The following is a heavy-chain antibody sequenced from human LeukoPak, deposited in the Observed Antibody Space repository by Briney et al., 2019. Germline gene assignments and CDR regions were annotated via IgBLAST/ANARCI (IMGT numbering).Heavy chain of an antibody. V-gene: IGHV1-8*01. CDR2: MNPNSGNT. CDR1: GYTFTSYD. D-gene: IGHD6-19*01. J-gene: IGHJ6*03. CDR3: ATSLTPSGWYRSLTPYYYYYMDV. Sequence: ASVKVSCKASGYTFTSYDINWVRQATGQGLEWMGWMNPNSGNTGYAQKFQGRVTMTRNTSISTAYMELSSLRSEDTAVYYCATSLTPSGWYRSLTPYYYYYMDVWGKETTVTVSS.